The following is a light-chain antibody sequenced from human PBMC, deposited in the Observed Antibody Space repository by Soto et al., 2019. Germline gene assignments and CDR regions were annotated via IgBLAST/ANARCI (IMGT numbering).Light chain of an antibody. CDR3: QQRRSWPLS. Sequence: EIVLTQSPGTLSLSPGEGATLSCRASQTIENYLAWYQQRPGQAPRLLIYDASNRATGIPARFSGSGSGTDFTLTISRLDPEYFAVYYCQQRRSWPLSFGGGTKVEIK. CDR2: DAS. J-gene: IGKJ4*01. V-gene: IGKV3-11*01. CDR1: QTIENY.